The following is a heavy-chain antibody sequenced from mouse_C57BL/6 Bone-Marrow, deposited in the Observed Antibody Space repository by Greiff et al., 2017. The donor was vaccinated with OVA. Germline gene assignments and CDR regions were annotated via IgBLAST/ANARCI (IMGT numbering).Heavy chain of an antibody. J-gene: IGHJ3*01. V-gene: IGHV1-47*01. CDR2: FHPYNDDT. Sequence: QVQLQQSGAELVKPGASVKMSCKASGYTFTTYPIEWMKQNHGKSLEWIGNFHPYNDDTKYNAKFKGKATLTVATSSSTVSLELSRLTSDDSAVYYCARPGDYDGDWFAYWGQGTLVTVSA. CDR3: ARPGDYDGDWFAY. D-gene: IGHD2-4*01. CDR1: GYTFTTYP.